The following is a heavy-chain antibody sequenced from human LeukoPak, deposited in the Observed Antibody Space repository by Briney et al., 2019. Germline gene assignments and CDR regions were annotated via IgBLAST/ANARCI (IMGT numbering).Heavy chain of an antibody. D-gene: IGHD3-9*01. Sequence: ASVKVSCKTSGYTFTSYDMTWVRQATRQGLEWMGWMNPDSGDTGYAQKFQGRVTMTRDTSISTAYMELSSLGSEDTAIYYCARGLGDYNTDWFPVSGYWGQGTLVTVSS. CDR2: MNPDSGDT. CDR1: GYTFTSYD. CDR3: ARGLGDYNTDWFPVSGY. V-gene: IGHV1-8*01. J-gene: IGHJ4*02.